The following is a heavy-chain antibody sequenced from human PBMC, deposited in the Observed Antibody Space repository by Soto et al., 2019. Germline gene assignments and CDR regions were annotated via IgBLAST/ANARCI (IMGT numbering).Heavy chain of an antibody. CDR3: ARERCSGGNCYADFDY. D-gene: IGHD2-15*01. J-gene: IGHJ4*02. CDR2: ISSSGSHN. V-gene: IGHV3-21*01. CDR1: GFTFSSYS. Sequence: GGSLRLSCAASGFTFSSYSMNWVRQAPGKGLEWVSSISSSGSHNYYADSVKGRFTISRDNAKNSLYLQMNSLRAEDTAVYYCARERCSGGNCYADFDYWGQGTLVTVSS.